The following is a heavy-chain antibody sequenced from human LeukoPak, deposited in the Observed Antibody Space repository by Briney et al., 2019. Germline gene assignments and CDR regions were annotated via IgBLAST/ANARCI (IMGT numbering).Heavy chain of an antibody. CDR2: ISSSSSYI. J-gene: IGHJ5*02. CDR1: GFTFDDYA. V-gene: IGHV3-21*01. D-gene: IGHD3-3*01. CDR3: ARDGAYDFWSGFNWFDP. Sequence: PGGSLRLSCAASGFTFDDYAMHWVRQAPGKGLEWVSSISSSSSYIYYADSVKGRFTISRDNAKNSLYLQMNSLRAEDTAVYYRARDGAYDFWSGFNWFDPWGQGTLVTVSS.